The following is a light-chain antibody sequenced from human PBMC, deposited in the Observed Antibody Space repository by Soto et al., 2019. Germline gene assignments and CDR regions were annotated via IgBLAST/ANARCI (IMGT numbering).Light chain of an antibody. CDR3: QQRGNWIT. Sequence: EIVLTQSPAALSLSPGERATLSCRASQSVSTYLAWYQQKPGQAPRLLIYDASNRATGIPARFSGSGSGTDFSLTISSLEPEDFAVSYCQQRGNWITFGQGTRLEIK. V-gene: IGKV3-11*01. J-gene: IGKJ5*01. CDR1: QSVSTY. CDR2: DAS.